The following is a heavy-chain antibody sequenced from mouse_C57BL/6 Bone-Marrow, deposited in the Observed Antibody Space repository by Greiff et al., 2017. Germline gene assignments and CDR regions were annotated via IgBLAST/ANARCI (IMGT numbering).Heavy chain of an antibody. CDR2: IYPGSGNT. J-gene: IGHJ3*01. CDR1: GYTFTDYY. CDR3: ARGDCYSKVAY. V-gene: IGHV1-76*01. D-gene: IGHD2-5*01. Sequence: VQLQQSGAELVRPGASVKLSCKASGYTFTDYYIHWVKQRPGQGLEWIARIYPGSGNTYYNEKFKGKATLTAEKSSSTAYRQLSSLTSEDSAVYCCARGDCYSKVAYWGQGTLVTVSA.